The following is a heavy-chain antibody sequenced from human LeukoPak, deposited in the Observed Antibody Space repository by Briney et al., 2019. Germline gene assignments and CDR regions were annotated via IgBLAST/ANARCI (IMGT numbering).Heavy chain of an antibody. Sequence: GGSLRLSCAASGFTFSNYGLSWVRQAPGKGLQWLANIKQDGGESYYVDSVKGRFTISRDNARNSLYLQMNSLRGDDTAVYYCARDEATMVRAHDYWGQGTLVTVSS. CDR2: IKQDGGES. D-gene: IGHD3-10*01. V-gene: IGHV3-7*01. J-gene: IGHJ4*02. CDR3: ARDEATMVRAHDY. CDR1: GFTFSNYG.